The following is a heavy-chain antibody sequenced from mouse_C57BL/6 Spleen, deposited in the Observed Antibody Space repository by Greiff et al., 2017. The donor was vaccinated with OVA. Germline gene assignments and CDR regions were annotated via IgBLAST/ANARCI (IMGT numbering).Heavy chain of an antibody. Sequence: VQLVESGAELVKPGASVKISCKASGYAFSSYWMNWVKQRPGKGLEWIGQIYPGDGDTNYNGKFKGKATLTADKSSSTAYMQLSSLTSEDSAVYFCARRDTTVGAMDYWGQGTSVTVSS. J-gene: IGHJ4*01. CDR2: IYPGDGDT. CDR3: ARRDTTVGAMDY. CDR1: GYAFSSYW. V-gene: IGHV1-80*01. D-gene: IGHD1-1*01.